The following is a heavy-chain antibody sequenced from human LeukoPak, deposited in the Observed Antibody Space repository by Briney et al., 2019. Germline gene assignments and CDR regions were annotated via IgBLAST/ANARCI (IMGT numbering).Heavy chain of an antibody. CDR3: AREMWGSYGYVDY. J-gene: IGHJ4*02. V-gene: IGHV3-48*02. D-gene: IGHD5-18*01. Sequence: GGSLRLSCEASGFTFSDYSINWVRQAPGKGLEWVSYISSSGTTIFQPDSVKGRFTISRDNAKNSLYLQMNSLRDEDTAVYYCAREMWGSYGYVDYWGQGTLVTVSS. CDR1: GFTFSDYS. CDR2: ISSSGTTI.